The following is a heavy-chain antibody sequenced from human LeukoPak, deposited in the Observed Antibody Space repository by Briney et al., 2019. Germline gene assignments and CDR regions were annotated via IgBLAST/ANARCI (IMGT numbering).Heavy chain of an antibody. J-gene: IGHJ3*02. Sequence: GGSLRLSCAASGFTFSSYWMHWVRQAPGKGLVWVSRINSDGSTTNYADSVKGRFTISRDNAKNTLYLQMNSLRAEDTAVYYCARAKQLVNAFDIWGQGTMVTVSS. CDR1: GFTFSSYW. CDR2: INSDGSTT. CDR3: ARAKQLVNAFDI. V-gene: IGHV3-74*01. D-gene: IGHD6-6*01.